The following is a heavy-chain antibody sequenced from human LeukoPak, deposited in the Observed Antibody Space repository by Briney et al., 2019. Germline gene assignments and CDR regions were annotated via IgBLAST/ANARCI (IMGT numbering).Heavy chain of an antibody. D-gene: IGHD2-2*01. V-gene: IGHV1-69*05. J-gene: IGHJ6*03. CDR2: IIPISGTA. CDR1: GGSFSSHA. Sequence: SVKVSCKASGGSFSSHAIAWVRQAPGQGPEWMGGIIPISGTANYAQKFQGRVTITTDESTSTAYMELSSLTSDDTAVYYCARGLQYQLLKALGYYYIDVWGEGTTVTVSS. CDR3: ARGLQYQLLKALGYYYIDV.